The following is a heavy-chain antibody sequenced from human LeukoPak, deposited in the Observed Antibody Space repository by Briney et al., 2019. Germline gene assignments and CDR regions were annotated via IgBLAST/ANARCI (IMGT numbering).Heavy chain of an antibody. D-gene: IGHD2-2*01. CDR3: ARHYSSNYPFDY. CDR1: GGSITTYY. CDR2: IYHSGST. Sequence: SSETLSLTCTVSGGSITTYYWSWIRQPPGKGLEWIGYIYHSGSTNYNPSLKSRVTTSVDASKNRISLKLSSVTAADTAVYYCARHYSSNYPFDYWGRGTLVTVSS. V-gene: IGHV4-59*08. J-gene: IGHJ4*02.